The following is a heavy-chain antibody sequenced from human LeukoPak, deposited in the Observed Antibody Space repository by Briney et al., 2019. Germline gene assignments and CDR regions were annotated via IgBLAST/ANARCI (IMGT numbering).Heavy chain of an antibody. J-gene: IGHJ4*02. D-gene: IGHD1-20*01. Sequence: PGGSLRLSCAASGFSFSNYGMNWVRQAPGKGLEWVSYISSSGSIIYYADSVKGRFTISRDNAKNSVYLQMNSPRAEDTAVYYCARVGAYTAVNWWGQGTLVTVSS. CDR2: ISSSGSII. CDR3: ARVGAYTAVNW. CDR1: GFSFSNYG. V-gene: IGHV3-48*03.